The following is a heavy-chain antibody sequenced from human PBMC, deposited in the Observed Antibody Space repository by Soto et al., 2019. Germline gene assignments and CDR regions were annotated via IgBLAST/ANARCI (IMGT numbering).Heavy chain of an antibody. V-gene: IGHV1-69*01. CDR1: GGSFSSYA. D-gene: IGHD3-22*01. CDR3: ASGYYDSSGYSIDY. J-gene: IGHJ4*02. CDR2: LIVILGTT. Sequence: QVQLVQSGAEVRKPGSSVKVSCQSFGGSFSSYAFSWVRQAPGQGLEWMGGLIVILGTTNYAQKFKGRVTFTADESTSTAYMEVSSLESEDTAIYYCASGYYDSSGYSIDYWGQGTQVTV.